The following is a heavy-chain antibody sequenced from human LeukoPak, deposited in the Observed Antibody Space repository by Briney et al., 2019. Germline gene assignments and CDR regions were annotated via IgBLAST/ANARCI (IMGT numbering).Heavy chain of an antibody. J-gene: IGHJ4*02. CDR3: ARDSLDEAAAGRLYYFAY. CDR2: IWSDGGNK. CDR1: GFTFSNYG. V-gene: IGHV3-33*01. Sequence: SGGSLRLSCAASGFTFSNYGMHWVRQAPGKGLEWVAVIWSDGGNKYYADSVKGRFTISRDNSKNTLYLQVNSLRAEDTAVYYCARDSLDEAAAGRLYYFAYWGQGTLVTVSS. D-gene: IGHD6-13*01.